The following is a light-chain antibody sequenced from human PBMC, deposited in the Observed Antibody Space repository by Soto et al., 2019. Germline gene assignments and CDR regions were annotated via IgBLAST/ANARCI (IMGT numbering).Light chain of an antibody. J-gene: IGLJ1*01. CDR1: SSDVGAYDY. Sequence: LTQPASVSGSPGQWITISCTGTSSDVGAYDYVSWYQQHPDKAPKLMIYEVSYRPSGVSNRFSGSKSVNTATLTISGLQAEEEADYYCSSYTTSSTRVFGTGTKVTVL. CDR3: SSYTTSSTRV. V-gene: IGLV2-14*03. CDR2: EVS.